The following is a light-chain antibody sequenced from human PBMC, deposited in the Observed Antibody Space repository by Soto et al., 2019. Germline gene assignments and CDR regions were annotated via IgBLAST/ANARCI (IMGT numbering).Light chain of an antibody. CDR1: QSVRGN. CDR3: QQYGSSPGT. Sequence: VLTQFPATLSLSPGERATLSCRASQSVRGNLAWYQQKPGQAPRLLIYGASSRATGIPDRFSGSGSGTDFTLTISRLEPEDFAVYYCQQYGSSPGTFGQGTKVDIK. V-gene: IGKV3-20*01. CDR2: GAS. J-gene: IGKJ1*01.